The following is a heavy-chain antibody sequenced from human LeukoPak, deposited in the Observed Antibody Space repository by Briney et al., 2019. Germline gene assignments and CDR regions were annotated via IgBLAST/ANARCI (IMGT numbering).Heavy chain of an antibody. V-gene: IGHV3-66*02. CDR3: ARGSAYSH. J-gene: IGHJ4*02. CDR1: GFTVSTNY. CDR2: IYSGGST. D-gene: IGHD3-22*01. Sequence: GGSLRLSCAASGFTVSTNYMSWVRQAPGKGLEWVSVIYSGGSTYYADSVEGRFTISRDNSKNMLYLQMSSLKAEDTAVYYCARGSAYSHWGQGTLVTVSS.